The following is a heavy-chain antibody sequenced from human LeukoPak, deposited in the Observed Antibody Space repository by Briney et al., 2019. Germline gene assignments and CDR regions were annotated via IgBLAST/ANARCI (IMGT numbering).Heavy chain of an antibody. CDR1: GFTVSTNS. V-gene: IGHV3-66*01. CDR2: IYSDNT. CDR3: ARADSNYGGGLDF. J-gene: IGHJ4*02. Sequence: GGSLRLSCTVSGFTVSTNSMSWVRQAPGKGLEWVSFIYSDNTHYSDSVKGRFTISRDNSKNTLYLQMNSLRAEDTAVYYCARADSNYGGGLDFWGQGTLVTVSS. D-gene: IGHD4-11*01.